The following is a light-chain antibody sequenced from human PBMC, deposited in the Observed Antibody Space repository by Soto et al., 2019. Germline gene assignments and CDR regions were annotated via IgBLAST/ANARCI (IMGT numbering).Light chain of an antibody. CDR1: QSVSSN. CDR3: QQYNNWPRT. V-gene: IGKV3-15*01. J-gene: IGKJ1*01. Sequence: EIVMTQSPATLSVSSGERATLSCGASQSVSSNLAWYQQKPGQAPRLLIFAASTRATAVPARFSGSGSGTEFTLTISNLQSEDFAVYYCQQYNNWPRTFGQGTKVDIK. CDR2: AAS.